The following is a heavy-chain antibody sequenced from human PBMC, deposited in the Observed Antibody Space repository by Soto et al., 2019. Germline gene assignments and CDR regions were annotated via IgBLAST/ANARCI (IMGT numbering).Heavy chain of an antibody. J-gene: IGHJ4*02. D-gene: IGHD5-18*01. CDR3: ARYPGYSYGYN. Sequence: QVQLVQSGAEVKKPGASVKVSCKASGYTFTSYAMHWVRQAPGQRLEWMGWINAGNGNTKYSQKFQGRVTITRDTSASTAYMELSSLRSEDTAVYSCARYPGYSYGYNWGQGTLVTVSS. CDR1: GYTFTSYA. V-gene: IGHV1-3*01. CDR2: INAGNGNT.